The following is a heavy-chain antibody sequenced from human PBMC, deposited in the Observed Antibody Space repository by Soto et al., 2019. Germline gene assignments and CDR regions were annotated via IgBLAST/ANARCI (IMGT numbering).Heavy chain of an antibody. D-gene: IGHD2-15*01. CDR1: GFTFGGIA. J-gene: IGHJ4*02. CDR3: AKDKTVVVVAATFFDY. Sequence: GGPLSLPFEASGFTFGGIALSWVGQAPGRGLGWVSAISGGGGSTYYADSVKGRFTISRDNSKNTLYLQMNSLRAEDTAVYYCAKDKTVVVVAATFFDYWGQGTLVTVSS. CDR2: ISGGGGST. V-gene: IGHV3-23*01.